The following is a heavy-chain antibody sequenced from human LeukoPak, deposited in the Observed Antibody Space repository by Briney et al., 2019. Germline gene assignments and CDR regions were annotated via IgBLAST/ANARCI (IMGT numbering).Heavy chain of an antibody. CDR1: GYTFTGYF. J-gene: IGHJ4*02. D-gene: IGHD2/OR15-2a*01. V-gene: IGHV1-2*02. CDR2: INPNSGGT. Sequence: ASVRVSCKASGYTFTGYFMHWMRQAPGQGPEWMGWINPNSGGTNYARKFQGRVIMTRDTSISTAYMELSRLRSDDTAVYYCARVSEYYYFDYWGQGTLVTVSS. CDR3: ARVSEYYYFDY.